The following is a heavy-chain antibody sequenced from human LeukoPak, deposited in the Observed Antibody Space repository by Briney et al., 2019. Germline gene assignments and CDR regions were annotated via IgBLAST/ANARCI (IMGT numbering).Heavy chain of an antibody. D-gene: IGHD1-26*01. V-gene: IGHV3-7*01. J-gene: IGHJ4*02. CDR2: INEDGSEK. CDR1: GFTSSRYW. Sequence: PGGSLRLSCAASGFTSSRYWMTWVRQAPGKGLEWVDNINEDGSEKNYVNSVKGRFTISRDNSKNSLYLQMNSLRAEDTAVYYCARDGPEWEIPFDYWGQGTLVTVSS. CDR3: ARDGPEWEIPFDY.